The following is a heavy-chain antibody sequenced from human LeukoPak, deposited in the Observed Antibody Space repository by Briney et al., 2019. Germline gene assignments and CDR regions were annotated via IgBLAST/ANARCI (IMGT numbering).Heavy chain of an antibody. CDR3: ARDSVGIYGDDAFDI. CDR2: ISSSSSYI. J-gene: IGHJ3*02. Sequence: GGSLRLSCAASGFTFSSYSMNWVRQAPGKGLEWVSSISSSSSYIYYADSVKGRFTISRDNAKNSLYLQMNSLRAEDTAVYYCARDSVGIYGDDAFDIWGQGTMVTVSS. D-gene: IGHD4-17*01. CDR1: GFTFSSYS. V-gene: IGHV3-21*01.